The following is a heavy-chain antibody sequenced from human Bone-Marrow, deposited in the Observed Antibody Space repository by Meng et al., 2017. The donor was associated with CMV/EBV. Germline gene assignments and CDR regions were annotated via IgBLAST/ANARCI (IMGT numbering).Heavy chain of an antibody. Sequence: SSALPWVRQAPGKGLEWVAVISYDGSNKYYADSVKGRFTISRDNSKNTLYLRMNSLRAEDTAVYYCARQGPNYYDSSGYYRGGPFGYWGQGTLVTVSS. V-gene: IGHV3-30*04. J-gene: IGHJ4*02. D-gene: IGHD3-22*01. CDR3: ARQGPNYYDSSGYYRGGPFGY. CDR2: ISYDGSNK. CDR1: SSA.